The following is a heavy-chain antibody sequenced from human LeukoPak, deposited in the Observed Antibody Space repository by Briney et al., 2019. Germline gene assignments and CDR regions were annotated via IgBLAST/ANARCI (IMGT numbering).Heavy chain of an antibody. Sequence: PGGSLRLSCAASGFTFSSYWMHWVRQAPGKGLMWVLRVNTDGSHTNYADSVKGRFTISRDNAKNALYLQMNSLRAEDTAIYYCARGDLTFWGFPHWGQGALVTVSS. J-gene: IGHJ4*02. V-gene: IGHV3-74*01. D-gene: IGHD7-27*01. CDR3: ARGDLTFWGFPH. CDR2: VNTDGSHT. CDR1: GFTFSSYW.